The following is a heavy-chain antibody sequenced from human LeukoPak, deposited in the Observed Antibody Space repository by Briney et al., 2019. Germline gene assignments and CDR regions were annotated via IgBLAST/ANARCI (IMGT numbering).Heavy chain of an antibody. CDR3: AKTNTYYDFWSGYSNFDY. J-gene: IGHJ4*02. Sequence: GGSLRLSCAASGFTVSSNYMSWVRQAPGKGLEWGSVIYSGGSTYYADSVKGRFTISRDNSKNTLYLQMNSLRAEDTAVYYCAKTNTYYDFWSGYSNFDYWGQGTLVTVSS. D-gene: IGHD3-3*01. CDR2: IYSGGST. V-gene: IGHV3-66*01. CDR1: GFTVSSNY.